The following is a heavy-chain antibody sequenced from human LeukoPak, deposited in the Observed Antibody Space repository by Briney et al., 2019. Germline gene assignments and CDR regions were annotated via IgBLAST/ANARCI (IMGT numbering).Heavy chain of an antibody. CDR2: IYHSGST. J-gene: IGHJ4*02. CDR3: ARDFRANYGSGSYFSY. D-gene: IGHD3-10*01. CDR1: GGSISSSNW. Sequence: SATLSLTCTVSGGSISSSNWWSWVRQPPGKGLEWIGEIYHSGSTNYNPSLKSRVTISVDKSKNQFSLKLSSVTAADTAVYYCARDFRANYGSGSYFSYWGQGTLVTVSS. V-gene: IGHV4-4*02.